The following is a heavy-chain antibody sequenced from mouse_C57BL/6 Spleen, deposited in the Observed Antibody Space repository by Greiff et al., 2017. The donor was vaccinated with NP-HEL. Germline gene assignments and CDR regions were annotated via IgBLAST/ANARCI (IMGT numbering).Heavy chain of an antibody. V-gene: IGHV1-26*01. J-gene: IGHJ3*01. CDR3: ADGIPGFAY. D-gene: IGHD2-3*01. CDR1: GYTFTDYY. CDR2: INPNNGGT. Sequence: EVQLQQSGPELVKPGASVKISCKASGYTFTDYYMNWVKQSHGKSLEWIGDINPNNGGTSYNQKFKGKATLTVDKSSSTAYMELRSLTSEDSAVYYCADGIPGFAYWGQGTLVTVSA.